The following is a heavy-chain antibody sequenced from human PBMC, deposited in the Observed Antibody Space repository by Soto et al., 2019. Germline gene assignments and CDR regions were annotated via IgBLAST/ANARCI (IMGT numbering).Heavy chain of an antibody. Sequence: EVQLLESGGGFVQPGGSLRLSCAASGFTFSDHGMHWVRQAPGKGLEWVSSISGSVGSTFYADSVKGRFTISRDNSMNTLYLQMNSLTAEDTAVYYCAKDRTIASRNFDSWGQGALVTVSS. V-gene: IGHV3-23*01. J-gene: IGHJ4*02. CDR1: GFTFSDHG. D-gene: IGHD6-6*01. CDR3: AKDRTIASRNFDS. CDR2: ISGSVGST.